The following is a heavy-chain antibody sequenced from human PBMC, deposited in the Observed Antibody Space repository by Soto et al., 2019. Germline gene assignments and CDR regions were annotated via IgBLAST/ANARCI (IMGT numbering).Heavy chain of an antibody. Sequence: SETLSLTCTISGGSISSYYWSWIRQPAGKGLEWIGRIYTSGSTNYNPSLKSRVTMSVDTSKNQFSLKLSSVTAADTAVYYCARDFSSMVRGPNWFDPWGQGTLVTVSS. D-gene: IGHD3-10*01. CDR1: GGSISSYY. CDR2: IYTSGST. CDR3: ARDFSSMVRGPNWFDP. J-gene: IGHJ5*02. V-gene: IGHV4-4*07.